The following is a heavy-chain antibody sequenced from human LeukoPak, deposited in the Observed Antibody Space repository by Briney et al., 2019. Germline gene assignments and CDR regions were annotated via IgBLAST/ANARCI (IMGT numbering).Heavy chain of an antibody. J-gene: IGHJ4*02. CDR1: GFTFSSYG. CDR3: AKDHDSGGYGY. Sequence: GRSLRLSCAASGFTFSSYGMHWVRQAPGKGLEWVAVISYDGSNKYYADSVKGRFTISRDNSKNTLYLQMNSLRAEDTAVYYCAKDHDSGGYGYWGQGTLVTVSS. D-gene: IGHD3-22*01. CDR2: ISYDGSNK. V-gene: IGHV3-30*18.